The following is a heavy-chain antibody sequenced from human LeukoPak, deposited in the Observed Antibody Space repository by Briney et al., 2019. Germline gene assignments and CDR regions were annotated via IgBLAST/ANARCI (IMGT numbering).Heavy chain of an antibody. V-gene: IGHV4-59*08. D-gene: IGHD3-9*01. CDR2: IYYSGST. J-gene: IGHJ3*02. CDR3: ARQRYDILTGYPRFDGALDI. Sequence: SETLSLTCTVSGGSISSYYWSWIRQPPGKGLEWIGDIYYSGSTNYNPSLKSRVTISVDTSKNQFSLKLSSVTAADTAVYYCARQRYDILTGYPRFDGALDIWGQGTMVTVSS. CDR1: GGSISSYY.